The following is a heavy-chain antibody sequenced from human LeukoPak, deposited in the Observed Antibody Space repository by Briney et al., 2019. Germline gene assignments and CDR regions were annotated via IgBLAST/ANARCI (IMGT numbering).Heavy chain of an antibody. D-gene: IGHD6-19*01. CDR1: GGSISSSSYY. V-gene: IGHV4-39*01. Sequence: PSETLSLTCTVSGGSISSSSYYWGWIRQPPGKGLEWIGSIYYSGSTYYNPSLKSRVTISVDTSKNQFSPKLSSVTAADTAVYYCSGWEAIDYWGQGTLVTVSS. J-gene: IGHJ4*02. CDR3: SGWEAIDY. CDR2: IYYSGST.